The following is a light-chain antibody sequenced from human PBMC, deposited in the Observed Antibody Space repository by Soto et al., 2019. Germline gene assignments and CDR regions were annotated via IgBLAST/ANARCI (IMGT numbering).Light chain of an antibody. CDR1: NRDVGSYNL. CDR3: SSYTTSSTLV. Sequence: QSVLTQPASVSGSPGQSITIACTGTNRDVGSYNLVSWYQQRPGEAPKLIISEVRNRPSGTSYRVTGSKSGNTASLTISGLQAEDEADYYCSSYTTSSTLVFGGGTKVTVL. CDR2: EVR. V-gene: IGLV2-14*01. J-gene: IGLJ3*02.